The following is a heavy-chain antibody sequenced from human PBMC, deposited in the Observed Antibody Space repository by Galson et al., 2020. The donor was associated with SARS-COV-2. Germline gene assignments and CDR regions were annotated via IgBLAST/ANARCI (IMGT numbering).Heavy chain of an antibody. V-gene: IGHV3-33*01. CDR2: IWYDGSNK. D-gene: IGHD1-26*01. CDR1: EFTFSSYG. J-gene: IGHJ6*03. Sequence: GGSLRLSCAASEFTFSSYGMHWVRQAPGKGLEWVAVIWYDGSNKYYADSVKGRFTISRDNSKNTLYLQMNSLRAEDTAVYYCARDWVGKEYYRDVGGSGTMFTIS. CDR3: ARDWVGKEYYRDV.